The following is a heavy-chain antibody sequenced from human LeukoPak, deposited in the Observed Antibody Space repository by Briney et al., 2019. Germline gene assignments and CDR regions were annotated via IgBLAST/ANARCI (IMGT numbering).Heavy chain of an antibody. D-gene: IGHD3-22*01. J-gene: IGHJ4*02. Sequence: SETLSLTCAVSSYSISSGYYWGWIRQPPGKGLELIGSIYHSGSTYYNPSLKSRVTISVDTSKNQFSLKLSSVTAADTAVYYCARGVVVISSGDYWGQGTLVTVSS. CDR1: SYSISSGYY. CDR2: IYHSGST. CDR3: ARGVVVISSGDY. V-gene: IGHV4-38-2*01.